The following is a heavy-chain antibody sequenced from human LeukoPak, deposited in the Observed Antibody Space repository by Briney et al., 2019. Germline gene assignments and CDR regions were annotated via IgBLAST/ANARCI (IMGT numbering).Heavy chain of an antibody. J-gene: IGHJ4*02. Sequence: GGSLRLSCAASGFTFSSYSMNWVRQAPGKGLEWVSSISSSSSYIYYVDSVKGRFTISRDDARNSLYLQMNSLRAEDTAVYYCARDWSGDDYWGQGTLVTVSS. V-gene: IGHV3-21*01. CDR2: ISSSSSYI. CDR1: GFTFSSYS. CDR3: ARDWSGDDY. D-gene: IGHD3-3*01.